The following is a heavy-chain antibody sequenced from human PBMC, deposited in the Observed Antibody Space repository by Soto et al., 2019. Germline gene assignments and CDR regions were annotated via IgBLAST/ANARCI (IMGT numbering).Heavy chain of an antibody. Sequence: QLVESGGGLVKPGGSLRVSCAASRFAFSSYSMHWVRQAPMKGLEWVASINSVASYVYYADSVDGRFTISRDNAKNSVYLQMNSLRAADTAVYYCTRDRSSFMRGRIRGPYGGLDVWGQGTTVLVS. D-gene: IGHD3-10*01. CDR2: INSVASYV. J-gene: IGHJ6*02. CDR1: RFAFSSYS. V-gene: IGHV3-21*01. CDR3: TRDRSSFMRGRIRGPYGGLDV.